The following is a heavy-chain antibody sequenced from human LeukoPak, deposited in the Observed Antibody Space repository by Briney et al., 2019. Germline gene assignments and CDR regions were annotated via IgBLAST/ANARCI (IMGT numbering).Heavy chain of an antibody. CDR2: IYHSGST. V-gene: IGHV4-4*02. D-gene: IGHD3-22*01. CDR3: ARAGYYDRYFDL. Sequence: PSETLSLTCAVSGGSISSSNWWSWVRQPPGKGLEWIGEIYHSGSTNHNPSPKSRVTISVDKSKNQFSLKLSSVTAADTAVYYCARAGYYDRYFDLWGRGTLVTVSS. CDR1: GGSISSSNW. J-gene: IGHJ2*01.